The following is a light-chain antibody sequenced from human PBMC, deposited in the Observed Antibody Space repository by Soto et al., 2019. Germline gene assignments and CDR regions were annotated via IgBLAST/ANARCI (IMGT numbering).Light chain of an antibody. J-gene: IGKJ1*01. CDR2: KAS. CDR1: QTIDSW. CDR3: QQYHIYSGT. Sequence: DIQMTQSPSTLSASVGDRATITCRASQTIDSWLAWYQQRPGKPPNLLIYKASTLAGGVPSRFSGSGSGTEFTLTINSLQPDDFATYYCQQYHIYSGTFGQGTKVDIK. V-gene: IGKV1-5*03.